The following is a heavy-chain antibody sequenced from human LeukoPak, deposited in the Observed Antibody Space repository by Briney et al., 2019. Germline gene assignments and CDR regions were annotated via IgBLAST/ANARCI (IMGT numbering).Heavy chain of an antibody. J-gene: IGHJ3*02. CDR2: VDPSDSYT. CDR3: ASLFRDDVFDI. D-gene: IGHD3-10*01. Sequence: LGESLKISCKGSGYSFTSYWISWVRQMPGKGLEWMGRVDPSDSYTNYSPSFQGHVSISADKSISTAYLQWRSLTASDTAMYYCASLFRDDVFDIWGQGTMVTVSS. V-gene: IGHV5-10-1*01. CDR1: GYSFTSYW.